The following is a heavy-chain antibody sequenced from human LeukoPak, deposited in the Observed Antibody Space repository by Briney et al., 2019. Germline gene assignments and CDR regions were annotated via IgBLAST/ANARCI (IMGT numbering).Heavy chain of an antibody. D-gene: IGHD6-19*01. CDR1: GFTFSDYN. CDR2: ISAISSTI. CDR3: ARDGQWLVHKWFDL. V-gene: IGHV3-48*01. Sequence: GGALRLSCAASGFTFSDYNMNWVRRAPGKGLEWVSYISAISSTIYYADSVKGRFTISRDNARNSLYLQMNGLKAEDTAIYYCARDGQWLVHKWFDLWGQGTLVTVSS. J-gene: IGHJ5*02.